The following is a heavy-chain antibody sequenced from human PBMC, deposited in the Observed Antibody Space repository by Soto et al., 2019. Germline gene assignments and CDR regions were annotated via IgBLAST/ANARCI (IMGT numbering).Heavy chain of an antibody. D-gene: IGHD5-18*01. Sequence: GGSLRLSCAASGFTFSSYGMHWVRQAPGKGLEWVAVISYDGSNKYYADSVKGRFTISRDNSKNTLYLQMNSLRAEDTAVYYCAKDWDTAMVYYFDYWGQGTLVTVSS. CDR3: AKDWDTAMVYYFDY. CDR2: ISYDGSNK. CDR1: GFTFSSYG. V-gene: IGHV3-30*18. J-gene: IGHJ4*02.